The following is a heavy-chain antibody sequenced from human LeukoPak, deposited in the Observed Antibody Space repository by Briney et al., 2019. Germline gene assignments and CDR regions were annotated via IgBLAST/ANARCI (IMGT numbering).Heavy chain of an antibody. D-gene: IGHD3-10*01. Sequence: GGSLRLSCAASGFTFSPYSMNWVRQAPGKGLEWVSFISGSGTTIYYGDSVKGRFTISRDNAKNSLYLQMNSLRAEDTAVYYCARVGRDIWFGELYFDYWGQGTLVTVSS. CDR3: ARVGRDIWFGELYFDY. V-gene: IGHV3-48*01. J-gene: IGHJ4*02. CDR1: GFTFSPYS. CDR2: ISGSGTTI.